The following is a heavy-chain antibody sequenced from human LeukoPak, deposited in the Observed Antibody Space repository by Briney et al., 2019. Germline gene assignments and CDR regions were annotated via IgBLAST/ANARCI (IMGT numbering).Heavy chain of an antibody. CDR2: IIPIFGTA. V-gene: IGHV1-69*05. CDR3: ARASGNSSSRRYYYYYYMDV. CDR1: GGTFSSYA. D-gene: IGHD6-13*01. J-gene: IGHJ6*03. Sequence: ASVKVSCKASGGTFSSYAISWVRQAPGQGLEWMGGIIPIFGTANYAQKFQGRVTITTDESTSTAYMELSSLRSEDTAVYYCARASGNSSSRRYYYYYYMDVWGKGTTVTVSS.